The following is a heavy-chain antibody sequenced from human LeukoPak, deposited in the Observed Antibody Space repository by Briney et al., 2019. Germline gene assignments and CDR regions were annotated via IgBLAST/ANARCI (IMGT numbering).Heavy chain of an antibody. CDR3: ARHVGYSYLDY. CDR1: GGSISSYY. J-gene: IGHJ4*02. Sequence: PSETLSLTCTVSGGSISSYYWSWIRQPPGKGLEWIGYIYTSGSTNYNPSLKSRVTISVDTSKNQFSLKLSSVTAADPAVYYCARHVGYSYLDYWGQGTLVTVSS. D-gene: IGHD5-18*01. V-gene: IGHV4-4*09. CDR2: IYTSGST.